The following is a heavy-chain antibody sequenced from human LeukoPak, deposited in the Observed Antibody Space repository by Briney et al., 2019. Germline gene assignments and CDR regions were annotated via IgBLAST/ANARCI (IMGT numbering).Heavy chain of an antibody. J-gene: IGHJ6*02. CDR2: ITPIFGTA. CDR3: ARAPYSSSGEGTNYYYYYGMDV. D-gene: IGHD6-13*01. CDR1: GGTFSRFT. V-gene: IGHV1-69*13. Sequence: GASVKVSCKASGGTFSRFTISWVRQAPGQGFEWMGGITPIFGTANFAQKFQGRVSITADESTSTAFMELSSLRSEDTAVYYCARAPYSSSGEGTNYYYYYGMDVWGQGTTVTVSS.